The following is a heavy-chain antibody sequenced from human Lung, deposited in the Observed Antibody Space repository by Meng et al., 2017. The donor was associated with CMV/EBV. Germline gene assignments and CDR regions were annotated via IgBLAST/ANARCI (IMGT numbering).Heavy chain of an antibody. CDR2: ITGGGNYI. CDR3: ARGRGLVATIVQYYLDY. CDR1: GFTFTSYA. Sequence: LTXXASGFTFTSYAMNWVRQAPGKGLEWVSSITGGGNYIYYADSVKGRFSVSRDNAKNSLYLQMNSLRAEDTAVYYCARGRGLVATIVQYYLDYWGQGTLVXVSS. D-gene: IGHD5-12*01. V-gene: IGHV3-21*01. J-gene: IGHJ4*02.